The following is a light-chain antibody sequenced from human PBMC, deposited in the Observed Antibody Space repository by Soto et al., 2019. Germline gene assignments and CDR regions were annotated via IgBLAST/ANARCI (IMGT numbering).Light chain of an antibody. CDR1: PGISSW. CDR3: QQANSFPIT. Sequence: DIQMTQSPSSVSASVGDRVTITCRASPGISSWLAWYQQKPGKAPKLLIYDASNLQSGVPSRFSGSGSGTDFTLTISSLQPEDFSTYYCQQANSFPITFGQGTRLDIK. J-gene: IGKJ5*01. V-gene: IGKV1-12*01. CDR2: DAS.